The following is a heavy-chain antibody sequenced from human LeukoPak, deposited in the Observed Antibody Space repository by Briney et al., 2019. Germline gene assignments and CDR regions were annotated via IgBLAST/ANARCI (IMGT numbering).Heavy chain of an antibody. Sequence: PGGSLRLSCAASGFTFSDHYMSWIRQAPGKGLEWVSYISGTGSYKYYADSVKGRFTISRDNAKNSLYLQMNSLRAEDTAVYYCARDFYDTSGYYYDYWGQGTLVTVSS. CDR3: ARDFYDTSGYYYDY. V-gene: IGHV3-11*06. D-gene: IGHD3-22*01. J-gene: IGHJ4*02. CDR2: ISGTGSYK. CDR1: GFTFSDHY.